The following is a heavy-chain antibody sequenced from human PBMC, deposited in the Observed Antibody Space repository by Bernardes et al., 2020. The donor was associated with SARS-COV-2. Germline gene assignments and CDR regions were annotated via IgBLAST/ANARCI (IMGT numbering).Heavy chain of an antibody. J-gene: IGHJ4*02. CDR3: ARDKGSGYYMFDY. Sequence: SETLSLTCTVSGGSVNSGRYYWSWIRQHPGKGLEWIGYIHYSGSTDYNPSLKSRVIISVDTSKNQFSLKLSSVTAADTAVYYCARDKGSGYYMFDYWGQGTLVTVSP. CDR1: GGSVNSGRYY. CDR2: IHYSGST. V-gene: IGHV4-31*03. D-gene: IGHD3-22*01.